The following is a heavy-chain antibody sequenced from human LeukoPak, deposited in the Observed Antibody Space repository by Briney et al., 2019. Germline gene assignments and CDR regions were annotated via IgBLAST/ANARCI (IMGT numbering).Heavy chain of an antibody. CDR2: ISSSSSYI. J-gene: IGHJ4*02. CDR1: GFTFSSYS. Sequence: PGGSLRLSCAASGFTFSSYSMNWVRQAPGKGLEWVSSISSSSSYIYYADSVKGRFTISRDNSKNTLYLQMNSLRAEDTAVYYCARGRRQYSGSTPPLFDYWGQGTLVTVSS. V-gene: IGHV3-21*01. D-gene: IGHD1-26*01. CDR3: ARGRRQYSGSTPPLFDY.